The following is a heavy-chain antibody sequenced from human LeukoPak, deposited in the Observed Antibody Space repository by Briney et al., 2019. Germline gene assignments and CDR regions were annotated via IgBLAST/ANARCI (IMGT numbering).Heavy chain of an antibody. CDR1: GGSISSGSYY. CDR3: ARDGYYDSSGYNRDAFDI. J-gene: IGHJ3*02. V-gene: IGHV4-61*02. Sequence: SQTLSLTCTVSGGSISSGSYYWSWIRQPAGKGLEWIGRIYTSGSTNYNPSLKSRVTISVDTSKNQFSLKLSSVTAADTAVYYCARDGYYDSSGYNRDAFDIWGKGTTVTVSS. CDR2: IYTSGST. D-gene: IGHD3-22*01.